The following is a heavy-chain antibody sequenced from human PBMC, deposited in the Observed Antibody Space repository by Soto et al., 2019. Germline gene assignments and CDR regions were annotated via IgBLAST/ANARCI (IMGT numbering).Heavy chain of an antibody. V-gene: IGHV3-72*01. CDR3: ARGGPYCISTSCYLGYFDF. D-gene: IGHD2-2*01. J-gene: IGHJ2*01. Sequence: EVQLVESGGGLVQPGGSLRLSCAASGFTFSDHYMDWVRQAPGKGLEWVGRIRNKANSYSTEYAASVRGRFTISRDDSKNSLYLQMNSLKTEDTAVYYCARGGPYCISTSCYLGYFDFWGRGTLVTVSS. CDR2: IRNKANSYST. CDR1: GFTFSDHY.